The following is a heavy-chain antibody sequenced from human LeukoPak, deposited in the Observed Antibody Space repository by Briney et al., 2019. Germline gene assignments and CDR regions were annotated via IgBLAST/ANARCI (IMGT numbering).Heavy chain of an antibody. J-gene: IGHJ6*02. Sequence: PGGSLRLSCAASGFTFDDYGMSWVRRAPGKGLEWVSGIDWNGGSTGYADSVKGRFIISRDNAKNSLYLQMNSLRAEDTALYYCARDRVRGAQGIGYYYGMDVWGQGTTVTVSS. CDR3: ARDRVRGAQGIGYYYGMDV. CDR1: GFTFDDYG. CDR2: IDWNGGST. D-gene: IGHD3-10*01. V-gene: IGHV3-20*04.